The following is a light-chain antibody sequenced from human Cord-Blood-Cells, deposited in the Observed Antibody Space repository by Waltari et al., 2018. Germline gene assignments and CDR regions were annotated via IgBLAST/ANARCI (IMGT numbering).Light chain of an antibody. J-gene: IGLJ3*02. Sequence: QSALTQPRSVSGSPGQSVTISCTGTSSDVGGYNYVSWYQQHPGKAPKLMIYDVSKRPSGVPDRFSDSKSGNTASLTISGFQAEDEADYYCCSYAGSHWVFGGGTKLTVL. CDR1: SSDVGGYNY. CDR2: DVS. V-gene: IGLV2-11*02. CDR3: CSYAGSHWV.